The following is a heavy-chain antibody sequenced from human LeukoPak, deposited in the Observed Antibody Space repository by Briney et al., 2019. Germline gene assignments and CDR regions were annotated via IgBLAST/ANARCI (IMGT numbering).Heavy chain of an antibody. Sequence: PGGSLRLSCAASGFTFNTYGMNWVRQAPGKGLEWVSSITEFGGSTYYADSVRGRFTVSRDNSKNTLYLQMNSLRAEDTAVYYCAKDPPPYGDFDYWGQGTLVTVSS. J-gene: IGHJ4*02. CDR1: GFTFNTYG. CDR2: ITEFGGST. CDR3: AKDPPPYGDFDY. D-gene: IGHD4-17*01. V-gene: IGHV3-23*01.